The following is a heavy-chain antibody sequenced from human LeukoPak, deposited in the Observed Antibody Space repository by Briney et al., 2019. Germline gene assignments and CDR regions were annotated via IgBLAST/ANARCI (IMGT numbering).Heavy chain of an antibody. D-gene: IGHD3-3*01. V-gene: IGHV3-21*01. Sequence: GGSLRLSCAASGFTFSSYVMSWVRQAPGKGLEWVSSISSSSSYIYYADSVKGRFTISRDHAKNSLYLQMNSLRAEDTAVYYCARASPPYYDFWSGYLGGSYYYMDVWGKGTTVTVSS. J-gene: IGHJ6*03. CDR3: ARASPPYYDFWSGYLGGSYYYMDV. CDR2: ISSSSSYI. CDR1: GFTFSSYV.